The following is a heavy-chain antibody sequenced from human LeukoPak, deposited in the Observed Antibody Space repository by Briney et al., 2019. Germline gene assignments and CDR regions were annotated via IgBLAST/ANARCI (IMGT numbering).Heavy chain of an antibody. CDR1: GFTFSGYW. V-gene: IGHV3-7*01. Sequence: GGSLRLSCAASGFTFSGYWMSWVRQAPGKGPEWVANIKEDGRETYYLDSVKGRFTISRDNAKNSLDLQMDSLRVEDTAIYYCAKAQNSRPSAFFDSWGQGTLVTVSS. J-gene: IGHJ4*02. CDR2: IKEDGRET. CDR3: AKAQNSRPSAFFDS. D-gene: IGHD4-23*01.